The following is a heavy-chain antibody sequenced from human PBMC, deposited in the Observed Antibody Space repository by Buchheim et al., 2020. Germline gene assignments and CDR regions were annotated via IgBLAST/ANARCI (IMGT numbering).Heavy chain of an antibody. Sequence: QVQLVQSGAEVKKPGSSVKVSCKASGGTFSSYAISWVRQAPGQGLEWMGGIIPIFGTANYAQKFQGRVTITADASTSTAYMELSSLRSEDTAVYYCARALVGWLQLSGAYYYYGMDVWGQGTT. CDR3: ARALVGWLQLSGAYYYYGMDV. J-gene: IGHJ6*02. CDR2: IIPIFGTA. V-gene: IGHV1-69*01. D-gene: IGHD5-24*01. CDR1: GGTFSSYA.